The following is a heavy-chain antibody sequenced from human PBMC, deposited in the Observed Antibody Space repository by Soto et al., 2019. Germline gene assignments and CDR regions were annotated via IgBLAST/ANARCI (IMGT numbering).Heavy chain of an antibody. CDR1: GFTFSCYG. J-gene: IGHJ6*02. CDR3: AREEEGYYSGMDV. V-gene: IGHV3-33*01. Sequence: QVQLVESGGGVVQPGRSLRLSCEASGFTFSCYGLHWVRLAPGKGLEWVAVIWYDGSNKYFEDSVKGRFTISRDNSNNKLYLQMHSLGAEDPDVYYCAREEEGYYSGMDVWGPGSTVTVSS. CDR2: IWYDGSNK.